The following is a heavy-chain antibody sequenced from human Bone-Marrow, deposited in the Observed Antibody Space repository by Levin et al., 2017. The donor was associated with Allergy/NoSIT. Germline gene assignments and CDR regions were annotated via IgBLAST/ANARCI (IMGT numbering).Heavy chain of an antibody. CDR2: VFPGDSDT. CDR3: ARLSTSWNYVDS. Sequence: PGGSLRLSCKDSGHTFSNYWIGWVRQMPGKGLEWMGIVFPGDSDTRYSPSFQGQVTISADKSISTAYLRWSSLKASDAAMYYCARLSTSWNYVDSWGQGTLVTVSS. D-gene: IGHD6-13*01. CDR1: GHTFSNYW. J-gene: IGHJ4*02. V-gene: IGHV5-51*01.